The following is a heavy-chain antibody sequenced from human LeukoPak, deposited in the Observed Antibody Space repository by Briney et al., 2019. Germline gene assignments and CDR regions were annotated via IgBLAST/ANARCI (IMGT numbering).Heavy chain of an antibody. V-gene: IGHV3-23*01. CDR2: ISGSGGST. CDR1: GFTFSSYA. CDR3: AKAGIGQVYYYYCMDV. Sequence: GGSLRLSCAASGFTFSSYAMSWVRQAPGKGLEWVSAISGSGGSTYYADSVKGRFTISRDNSKNTLYLQMNSLRAEDTAVYYCAKAGIGQVYYYYCMDVWGKGTTVTVSS. D-gene: IGHD6-13*01. J-gene: IGHJ6*03.